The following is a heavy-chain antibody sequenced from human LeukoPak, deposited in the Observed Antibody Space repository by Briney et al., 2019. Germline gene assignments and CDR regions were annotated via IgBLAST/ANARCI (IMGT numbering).Heavy chain of an antibody. J-gene: IGHJ4*02. V-gene: IGHV5-51*01. CDR2: IYPADSDT. D-gene: IGHD5-12*01. CDR3: ARRYTPSGYDDY. Sequence: GESLKISCKGSGYSFPNYWIGWVRQMPGQGLEWMGIIYPADSDTRYSPAFQGQVTISADKSINTAYLQWTSLKASDTAMYYCARRYTPSGYDDYWGQGTLVTVSS. CDR1: GYSFPNYW.